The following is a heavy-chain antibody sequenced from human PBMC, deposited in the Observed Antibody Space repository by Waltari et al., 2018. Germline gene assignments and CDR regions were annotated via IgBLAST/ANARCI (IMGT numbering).Heavy chain of an antibody. Sequence: QVQLQQWGAGLLKSSETLSLTCAVYGVSFTDHYWSWIRQAPGKGLEWIGESNHLGNTYYNPARKGRVTVSVDTSKNQFSLRLHSMTAADTAVYYCARKIFFYGSGTSGFDPWGQGTQVIVSS. J-gene: IGHJ5*02. CDR2: SNHLGNT. CDR3: ARKIFFYGSGTSGFDP. V-gene: IGHV4-34*01. D-gene: IGHD3-10*01. CDR1: GVSFTDHY.